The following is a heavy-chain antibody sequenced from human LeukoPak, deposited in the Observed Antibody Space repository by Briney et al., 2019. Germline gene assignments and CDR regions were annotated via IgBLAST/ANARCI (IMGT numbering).Heavy chain of an antibody. CDR3: ASSIVVVTGRFDY. CDR1: GGTFSSYA. D-gene: IGHD2-21*02. V-gene: IGHV1-69*01. Sequence: ASVKVSCKASGGTFSSYAISWVRQAPGQGLEWMGGIIPIFGTANYAQKFQGRVTITADESTSTAYMELSSLRSEDTAVYYCASSIVVVTGRFDYWGQGTLVTVSS. CDR2: IIPIFGTA. J-gene: IGHJ4*02.